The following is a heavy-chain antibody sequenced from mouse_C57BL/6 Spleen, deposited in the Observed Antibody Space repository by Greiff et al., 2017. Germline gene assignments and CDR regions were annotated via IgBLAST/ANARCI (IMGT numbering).Heavy chain of an antibody. CDR3: ARHRVYYFDY. Sequence: EVKVVESGGDLVKPGGSLKLSCAASGFTFSSYGMSWVRQTPDKRLEWVATISSGGSYTYYTDSVKGRFTISRDNAKNTLYLQMSSLKSEDTAMYYCARHRVYYFDYWGQGTTLTVSS. V-gene: IGHV5-6*01. CDR1: GFTFSSYG. D-gene: IGHD3-3*01. J-gene: IGHJ2*01. CDR2: ISSGGSYT.